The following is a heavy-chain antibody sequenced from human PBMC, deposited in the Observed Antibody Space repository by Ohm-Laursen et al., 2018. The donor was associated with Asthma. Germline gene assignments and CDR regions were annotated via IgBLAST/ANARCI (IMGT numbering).Heavy chain of an antibody. Sequence: SLRLSCAASGFTFSDHYMDWVRQAPGKGLEWVGRTRNKANSYTTEYAASVKGRFTISRDDSKNSLYLQMNSLKTEDTAVYYCARNYGDSPLGYWGQGTLVTVSS. CDR1: GFTFSDHY. J-gene: IGHJ4*02. CDR3: ARNYGDSPLGY. V-gene: IGHV3-72*01. CDR2: TRNKANSYTT. D-gene: IGHD4-17*01.